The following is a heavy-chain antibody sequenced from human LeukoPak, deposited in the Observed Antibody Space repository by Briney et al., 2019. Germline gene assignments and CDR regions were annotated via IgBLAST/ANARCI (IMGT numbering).Heavy chain of an antibody. D-gene: IGHD3-3*01. CDR2: IYYSGST. CDR3: ARRTYDLWSGDYTGAFDI. V-gene: IGHV4-59*01. Sequence: SETLSLTCTVSGGSISTYYWSWIRQPPGKGLEWIGYIYYSGSTNYNPSLKSRVTISIDTSKNQFSLKLNSVTAADTAVYYCARRTYDLWSGDYTGAFDIWGQGTMVTVSS. CDR1: GGSISTYY. J-gene: IGHJ3*02.